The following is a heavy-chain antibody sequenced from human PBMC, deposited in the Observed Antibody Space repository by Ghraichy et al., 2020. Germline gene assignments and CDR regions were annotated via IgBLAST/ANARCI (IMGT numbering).Heavy chain of an antibody. Sequence: SETLSLTCAVYGGSFSGYYWSWIRQPPGKGLEWIGEINHSGSTNYNPSLKSRVTISVDTSKNQFSLKLSSVTAADTAVYYCARAPSYGSGSYWGQGTLVTVSS. CDR2: INHSGST. J-gene: IGHJ4*02. V-gene: IGHV4-34*01. CDR1: GGSFSGYY. CDR3: ARAPSYGSGSY. D-gene: IGHD3-10*01.